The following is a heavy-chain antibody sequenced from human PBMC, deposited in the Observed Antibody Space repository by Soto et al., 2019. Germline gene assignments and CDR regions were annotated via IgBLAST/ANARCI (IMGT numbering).Heavy chain of an antibody. CDR2: FDPEDGET. Sequence: ASVKVSCKVSGYTLTELSMHWVRQAPGKGLEWMGGFDPEDGETIYAQKFQGRVTMTEDTSTDTAYMELSSLRSEDTAVYYCAAAAESYSYYGKDVWGQGTTVTVSS. CDR3: AAAAESYSYYGKDV. J-gene: IGHJ6*02. V-gene: IGHV1-24*01. D-gene: IGHD2-2*01. CDR1: GYTLTELS.